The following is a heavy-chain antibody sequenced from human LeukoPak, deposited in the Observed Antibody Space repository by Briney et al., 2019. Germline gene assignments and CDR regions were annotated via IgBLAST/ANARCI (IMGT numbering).Heavy chain of an antibody. CDR3: ARGGTRYCASTSCRDYYYYGVDV. CDR2: MNPNSANT. D-gene: IGHD2-2*01. Sequence: GASVTVSFKASGYTFSNYDINWVRQAYGQGLEWMGWMNPNSANTGYAQKFQGRVTMTTNTSINTANMELSSLRSEDTALYYCARGGTRYCASTSCRDYYYYGVDVWGQGTTVTVSS. CDR1: GYTFSNYD. J-gene: IGHJ6*02. V-gene: IGHV1-8*01.